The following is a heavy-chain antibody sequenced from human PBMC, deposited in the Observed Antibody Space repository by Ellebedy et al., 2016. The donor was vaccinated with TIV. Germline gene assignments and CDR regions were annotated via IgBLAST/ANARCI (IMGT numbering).Heavy chain of an antibody. D-gene: IGHD3-3*01. CDR2: IYYSGST. J-gene: IGHJ6*03. Sequence: SETLSLXCTVSGGSISSSSYYWGWIRQPPGKGLEWIGSIYYSGSTYYNPSLKSRVTISVDTSKNQFSLKLSSVTAADTAVYYCARGTQYYDFWSGYSPTYYYYYMDVWGKGTTVTVSS. CDR1: GGSISSSSYY. V-gene: IGHV4-39*07. CDR3: ARGTQYYDFWSGYSPTYYYYYMDV.